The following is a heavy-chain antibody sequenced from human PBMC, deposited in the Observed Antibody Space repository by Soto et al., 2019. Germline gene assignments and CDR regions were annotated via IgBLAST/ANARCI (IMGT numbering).Heavy chain of an antibody. Sequence: PGGSLRLSCAASGFTFSSYGMHWVRQAPGKGLEWVAVIWYDGSNKYYADSVKGRFTISRDNSKDTLDLQMNSLRAEDTAVYYCARDREQWLVGYYFDYWGQGTLVTVSS. CDR2: IWYDGSNK. D-gene: IGHD6-19*01. J-gene: IGHJ4*02. CDR1: GFTFSSYG. V-gene: IGHV3-33*01. CDR3: ARDREQWLVGYYFDY.